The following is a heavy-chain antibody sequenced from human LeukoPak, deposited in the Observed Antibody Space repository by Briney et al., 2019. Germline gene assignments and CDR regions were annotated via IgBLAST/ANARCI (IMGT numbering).Heavy chain of an antibody. J-gene: IGHJ5*02. V-gene: IGHV1-8*01. CDR2: MNPNSGNT. D-gene: IGHD5-18*01. CDR3: ARCPKAWMQPYNWFDP. Sequence: ASVKVSCKASGYTFTSYDINWVRQATGQGLEWMGWMNPNSGNTGYAQKFQGRVTMTRNTSISTAYMELSSLRSEDTAVYYCARCPKAWMQPYNWFDPWGQGTLVTISS. CDR1: GYTFTSYD.